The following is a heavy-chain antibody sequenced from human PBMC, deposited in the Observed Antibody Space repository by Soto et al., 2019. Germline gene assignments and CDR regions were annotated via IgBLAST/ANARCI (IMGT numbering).Heavy chain of an antibody. J-gene: IGHJ3*02. CDR3: ARDNTLSGYSPDAFDI. CDR2: ISSSSSYI. D-gene: IGHD3-3*01. V-gene: IGHV3-21*01. CDR1: GFTFSSYS. Sequence: PXVSLRLSCAASGFTFSSYSMNWVRQAPGKGLEWVSSISSSSSYIYYADSVKGRFTISRDNAKNSLYLQMNSLRAEDTAVYYCARDNTLSGYSPDAFDIWGQGTMVTVSS.